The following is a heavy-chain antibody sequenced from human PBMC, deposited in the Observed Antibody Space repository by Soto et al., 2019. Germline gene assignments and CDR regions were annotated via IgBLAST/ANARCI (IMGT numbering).Heavy chain of an antibody. Sequence: QVQLVQSGAEVKKPGSSVKVSCKASGGTFSSYTISWVRQAPGQGLEWMGRIIPILGIANYAQKFQGRVTITAEKSTSTAYMELSSLRSEDTAVDYCARDVIAAAASDYWGQGTLVTVSS. J-gene: IGHJ4*02. CDR1: GGTFSSYT. CDR2: IIPILGIA. V-gene: IGHV1-69*08. D-gene: IGHD6-13*01. CDR3: ARDVIAAAASDY.